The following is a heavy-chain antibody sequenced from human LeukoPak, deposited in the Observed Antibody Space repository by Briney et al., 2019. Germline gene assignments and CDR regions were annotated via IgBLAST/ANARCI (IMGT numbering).Heavy chain of an antibody. Sequence: ASVKVSCKASGYTFTSYTMNWVRQAPGQGLEWMAWINTNTGNPTYAQGFTGRFVFSLDTSVSTAYLQISSLKAEDTAVYYCARVLLRHGFDIWGQGTMVTVSS. V-gene: IGHV7-4-1*02. CDR2: INTNTGNP. D-gene: IGHD2/OR15-2a*01. CDR3: ARVLLRHGFDI. CDR1: GYTFTSYT. J-gene: IGHJ3*02.